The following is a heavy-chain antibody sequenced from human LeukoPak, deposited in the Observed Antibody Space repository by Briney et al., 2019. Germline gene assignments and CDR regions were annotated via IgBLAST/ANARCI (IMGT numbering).Heavy chain of an antibody. J-gene: IGHJ6*02. D-gene: IGHD2-2*01. CDR3: ARDCSSTSCYYYGMDV. CDR2: INTNTGNP. V-gene: IGHV7-4-1*02. CDR1: GYTFTSYA. Sequence: ASVKVSCKASGYTFTSYAMNWVRQAPGQGLEWMGWINTNTGNPTYAQGFTGRFVFSLDTSVSTAYLQISSLKAEDTAVYYCARDCSSTSCYYYGMDVWGQGTTVTVSS.